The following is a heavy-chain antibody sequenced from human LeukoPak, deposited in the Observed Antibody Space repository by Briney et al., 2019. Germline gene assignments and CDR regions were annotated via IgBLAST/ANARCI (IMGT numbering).Heavy chain of an antibody. Sequence: GGSLRLPCAASGFTCSSYWMSWVRQAPGKGLEWVANIKQDGSEKYYVDSVKGRFTISRDNAKNSLYLQMNSLRAEDTAVYYCARPLGRIAAFNDYWGQGTLVTVSS. D-gene: IGHD6-13*01. CDR1: GFTCSSYW. V-gene: IGHV3-7*01. J-gene: IGHJ4*02. CDR2: IKQDGSEK. CDR3: ARPLGRIAAFNDY.